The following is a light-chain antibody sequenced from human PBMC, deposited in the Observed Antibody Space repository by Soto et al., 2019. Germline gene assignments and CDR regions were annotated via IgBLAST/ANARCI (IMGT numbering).Light chain of an antibody. J-gene: IGKJ5*01. CDR3: QQYNNWPPIS. V-gene: IGKV3-15*01. Sequence: KIVPQSPDNPAVSPRARATLLSRASQSVSSNLAWYQQKPGQAPRLLIYGASTRATGIPARFSGSGSGTEFTLTISSLQSEDFAVYYCQQYNNWPPISCGQGTRLEIK. CDR1: QSVSSN. CDR2: GAS.